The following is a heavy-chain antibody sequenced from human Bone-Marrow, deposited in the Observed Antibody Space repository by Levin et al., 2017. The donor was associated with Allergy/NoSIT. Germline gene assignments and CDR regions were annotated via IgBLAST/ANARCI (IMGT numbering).Heavy chain of an antibody. D-gene: IGHD2-2*01. CDR3: AKGPKSYAAYYLDH. CDR2: IDGSDGST. J-gene: IGHJ4*02. CDR1: GFTFSSYA. Sequence: GGSLRLSCAASGFTFSSYAMGWVRQAPGKGLEWVSFIDGSDGSTYYADSVKGRFTISRDNSKNTLSLQINSLRAEDSAVYYCAKGPKSYAAYYLDHWGQGTLVTVSS. V-gene: IGHV3-23*01.